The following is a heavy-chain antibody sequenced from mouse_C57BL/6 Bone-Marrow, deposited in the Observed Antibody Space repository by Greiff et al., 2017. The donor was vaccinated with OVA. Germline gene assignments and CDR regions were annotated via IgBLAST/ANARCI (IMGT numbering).Heavy chain of an antibody. V-gene: IGHV3-6*01. CDR2: ISYDGSN. CDR1: GYSITSGYY. D-gene: IGHD2-4*01. Sequence: EVKLVESGPGLVKPSQSLSLTCSVTGYSITSGYYWNWIRQFPGNKLEWMGYISYDGSNNYNPSLKNRISITRDTSKNQFFLKLNSVTTEDTATYYCAKIYYDHNEGFDYWGQGTTLTVSS. J-gene: IGHJ2*01. CDR3: AKIYYDHNEGFDY.